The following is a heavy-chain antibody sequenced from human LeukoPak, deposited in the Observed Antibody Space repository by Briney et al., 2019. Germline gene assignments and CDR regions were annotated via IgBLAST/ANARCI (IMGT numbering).Heavy chain of an antibody. Sequence: GGSLRLSCAASGFTFSSYAMSWVRQAPRKGLEWVSAISGSGGSTYYADSVKGRFTISRDNAKNSLYLQMNSLRAEDTAVYYCAGSYGMDVWGQGTTVTVSS. CDR3: AGSYGMDV. V-gene: IGHV3-23*01. CDR1: GFTFSSYA. J-gene: IGHJ6*02. CDR2: ISGSGGST. D-gene: IGHD3-10*01.